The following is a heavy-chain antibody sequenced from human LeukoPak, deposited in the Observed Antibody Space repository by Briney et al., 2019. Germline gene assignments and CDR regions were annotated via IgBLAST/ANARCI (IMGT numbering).Heavy chain of an antibody. CDR2: IYPGDSDT. Sequence: GESLKIDCQVHGYSFTRYSIGWLRQMPGKGLEWMGIIYPGDSDTRYSPSFQGQVTISADKSISTAYLQWSSLKASDTAMYYCVRRVAKTLGIYYYYGLDVSGQGTTVTVSS. CDR1: GYSFTRYS. D-gene: IGHD5-12*01. CDR3: VRRVAKTLGIYYYYGLDV. V-gene: IGHV5-51*01. J-gene: IGHJ6*02.